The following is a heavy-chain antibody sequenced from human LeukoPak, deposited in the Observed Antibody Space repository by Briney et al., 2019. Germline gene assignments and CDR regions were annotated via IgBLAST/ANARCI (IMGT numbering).Heavy chain of an antibody. CDR1: GGSISSSSYY. J-gene: IGHJ4*02. Sequence: SETLSLTCTVSGGSISSSSYYWGWIRQPPGKGLEWIGSIYYSGSTYYNPSLKSRVTISVDTSKNQFSLKLSSVTAADTAVYYCARWASPRSTKYSGSYYVHYFDYGGQGTLVTVSS. CDR3: ARWASPRSTKYSGSYYVHYFDY. CDR2: IYYSGST. D-gene: IGHD1-26*01. V-gene: IGHV4-39*07.